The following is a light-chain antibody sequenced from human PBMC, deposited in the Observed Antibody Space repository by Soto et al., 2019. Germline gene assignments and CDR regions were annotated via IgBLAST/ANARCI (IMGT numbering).Light chain of an antibody. CDR1: QSVSSN. CDR2: GAS. CDR3: QHYNNWPRT. Sequence: EIVMTQSPATLSVSPGERATLSCRASQSVSSNLAWYQQKPGQAPRLLIYGASTSATGIPARFSGSGSGTEITLTISSLQSEDFAVYYCQHYNNWPRTFGQGTKVEIK. V-gene: IGKV3-15*01. J-gene: IGKJ1*01.